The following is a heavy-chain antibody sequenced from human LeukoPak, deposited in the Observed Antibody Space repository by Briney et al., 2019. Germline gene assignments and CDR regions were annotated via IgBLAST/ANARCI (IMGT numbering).Heavy chain of an antibody. D-gene: IGHD3-10*01. Sequence: PGGSLRLSCAASGFIFSNYSMNWVRQAPGKGLEWVSTISSSSSHIYYADSVKGRLTISRDNAKNSLYLQIYSLRAQDTAVYYCARDTRFGALYDSSYHGMDVWGKGTTVTVSS. CDR3: ARDTRFGALYDSSYHGMDV. CDR1: GFIFSNYS. CDR2: ISSSSSHI. V-gene: IGHV3-21*03. J-gene: IGHJ6*04.